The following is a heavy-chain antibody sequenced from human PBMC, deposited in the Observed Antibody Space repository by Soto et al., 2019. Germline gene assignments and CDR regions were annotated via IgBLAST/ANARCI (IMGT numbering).Heavy chain of an antibody. CDR2: IYYSGCP. CDR1: GGSISSGDYY. V-gene: IGHV4-30-4*01. D-gene: IGHD6-19*01. CDR3: ARDRFYGWDYGMDV. J-gene: IGHJ6*02. Sequence: QVQLQESGPGLVKPSQTLSLNCTVSGGSISSGDYYWSWIRQPPGQGLEWIGYIYYSGCPDYNPSLKSRVTISVDTSKNQFALKLSSVTAADTAVYYCARDRFYGWDYGMDVWGQGTAVTVSS.